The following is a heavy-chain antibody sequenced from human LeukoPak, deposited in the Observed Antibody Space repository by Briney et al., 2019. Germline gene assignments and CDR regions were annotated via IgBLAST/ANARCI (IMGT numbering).Heavy chain of an antibody. V-gene: IGHV1-69*08. CDR1: AGSFSSNT. Sequence: GASVKVSCNASAGSFSSNTISWVRQHPGQGLEWMGRIIPILGTANYAQKFQGRVTTTADNTSSTAYIQLSSMRSEDTAVYYGARDPATVGSSEFDYWGQGTLVTVSS. D-gene: IGHD1-26*01. J-gene: IGHJ4*02. CDR3: ARDPATVGSSEFDY. CDR2: IIPILGTA.